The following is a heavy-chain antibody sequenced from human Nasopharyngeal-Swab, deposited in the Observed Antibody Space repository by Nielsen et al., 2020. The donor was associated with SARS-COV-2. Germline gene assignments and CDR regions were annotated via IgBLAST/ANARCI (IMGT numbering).Heavy chain of an antibody. CDR1: GFTFSSYG. CDR3: ARDAHSHGFDY. Sequence: GESLKISCAASGFTFSSYGMHWVRQAPGKGLEWVAVIWYDGSNKYYADSVKGRFTISRDNSKNTLYLQMNSLRAEDTAVYYCARDAHSHGFDYWGQGTLVTVSS. D-gene: IGHD5-18*01. J-gene: IGHJ4*02. V-gene: IGHV3-33*01. CDR2: IWYDGSNK.